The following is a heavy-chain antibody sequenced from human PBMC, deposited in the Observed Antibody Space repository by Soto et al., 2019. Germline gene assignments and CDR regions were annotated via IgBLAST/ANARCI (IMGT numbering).Heavy chain of an antibody. CDR2: ISGSGGST. V-gene: IGHV3-23*01. D-gene: IGHD1-26*01. J-gene: IGHJ4*02. CDR3: AKWSTVGASKTVDY. CDR1: GFSFSSYA. Sequence: EVQLLDSGGGLVQPGGSLRLSCAASGFSFSSYAMSWVRQAPGKGLEWVSTISGSGGSTYYADSVKGRLTISRDNSKNTLYLQMNSLRAEDTAVYYCAKWSTVGASKTVDYWGQGTLVTVSS.